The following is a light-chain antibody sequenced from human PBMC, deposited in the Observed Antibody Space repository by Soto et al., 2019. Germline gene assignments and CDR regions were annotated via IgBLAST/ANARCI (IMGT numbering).Light chain of an antibody. CDR1: RSVSSSY. V-gene: IGKV3-20*01. Sequence: EIVLTQSPGTLALSPGERATLSCRASRSVSSSYLAWYQQKPGQAPRLLIYGASRRATGIPDRFSGSGSGPDFTLTISRLEPEDFAVYYFQHYGSSPRTFGQGTKVEI. CDR3: QHYGSSPRT. J-gene: IGKJ1*01. CDR2: GAS.